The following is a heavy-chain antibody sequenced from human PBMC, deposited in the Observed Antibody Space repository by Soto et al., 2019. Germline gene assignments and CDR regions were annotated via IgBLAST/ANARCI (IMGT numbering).Heavy chain of an antibody. CDR2: INHSGST. V-gene: IGHV4-34*01. D-gene: IGHD6-19*01. Sequence: PSETLSLTCAVYGGSFSGYYWSWIRQPPGKGLEWIGEINHSGSTNYNPSLKSRVTISVDTSKNQFSLKLSSVTAADTAVYYCSEAVARPEYYFDYWGQGTLVTVSS. CDR3: SEAVARPEYYFDY. CDR1: GGSFSGYY. J-gene: IGHJ4*02.